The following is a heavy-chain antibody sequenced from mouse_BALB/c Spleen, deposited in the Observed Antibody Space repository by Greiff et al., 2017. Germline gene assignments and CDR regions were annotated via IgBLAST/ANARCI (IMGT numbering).Heavy chain of an antibody. V-gene: IGHV5-6-3*01. D-gene: IGHD1-1*01. Sequence: EVQGVESGGGLVKPGGSLKLSCAASGFTFSSYGMSWVRQTPDKRLELVATINSNGGSTYYPDSVKGRFTISRDNAKNTLYLQMSSLKSEDTAMYYCARGRGYYFFDYGGQGTTLTVSS. CDR2: INSNGGST. CDR3: ARGRGYYFFDY. CDR1: GFTFSSYG. J-gene: IGHJ2*01.